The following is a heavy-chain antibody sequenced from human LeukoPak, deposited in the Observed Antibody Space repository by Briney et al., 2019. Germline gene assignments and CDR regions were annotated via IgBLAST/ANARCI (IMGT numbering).Heavy chain of an antibody. D-gene: IGHD2-8*01. V-gene: IGHV3-23*01. CDR3: VRSQCPNGVCYPGGY. CDR2: ISGSGGST. Sequence: GGSLRLSCAASGFTFSSYAMSWVRQAPGKGLEWVSAISGSGGSTYYADSVKGRFTISRDNSKNTLFLQMNSLRPEDTAVYYCVRSQCPNGVCYPGGYWGQGTLVTVSS. J-gene: IGHJ4*02. CDR1: GFTFSSYA.